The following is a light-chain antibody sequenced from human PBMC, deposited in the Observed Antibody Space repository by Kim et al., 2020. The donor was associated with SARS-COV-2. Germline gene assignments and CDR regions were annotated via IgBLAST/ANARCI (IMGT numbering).Light chain of an antibody. CDR3: QVWDSSSDHYVV. CDR2: YDS. V-gene: IGLV3-21*04. J-gene: IGLJ2*01. Sequence: PGRTARITFGGNNIGSKSVHWYQQKPGQAPVLVIYYDSDRPSGIPERFSGSNSGNTATLTISRVEAGDEADYYCQVWDSSSDHYVVFGGGTQLTVL. CDR1: NIGSKS.